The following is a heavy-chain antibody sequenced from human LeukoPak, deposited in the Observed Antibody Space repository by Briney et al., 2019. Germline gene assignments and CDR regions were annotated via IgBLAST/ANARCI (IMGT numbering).Heavy chain of an antibody. J-gene: IGHJ6*03. CDR1: GGPFSGYY. Sequence: PSETLSLTCAVYGGPFSGYYWSWIRQPPGKGLEWIGEINHSGSTNYNPSLKSRVTISVDTSKNQFSLKLSSVTAADTAVYYCARGPLRHRYYYYYYMDVWGKGTTVTVSS. CDR3: ARGPLRHRYYYYYYMDV. CDR2: INHSGST. V-gene: IGHV4-34*01.